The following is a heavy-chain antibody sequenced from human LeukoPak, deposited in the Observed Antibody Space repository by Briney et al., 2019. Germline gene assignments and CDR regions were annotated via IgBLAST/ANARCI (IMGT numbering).Heavy chain of an antibody. CDR2: IYYSGST. CDR1: GGSISSYY. Sequence: PSETLSLTCTVSGGSISSYYWSWIRQPPGKGLEWIGYIYYSGSTNYNPSLKSRVTISVDTSKNQFSLKLSSVTAADTAVYYCARDPGGRYNWFDPWGQGTLVTVSS. D-gene: IGHD3-16*01. CDR3: ARDPGGRYNWFDP. J-gene: IGHJ5*02. V-gene: IGHV4-59*01.